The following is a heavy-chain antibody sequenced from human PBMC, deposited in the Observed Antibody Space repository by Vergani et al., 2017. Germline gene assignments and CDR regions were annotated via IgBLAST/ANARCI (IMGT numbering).Heavy chain of an antibody. Sequence: QVQLVESGGGVVQRGGSLRLSCATSGFTLSNYDMQWIRQGPGKGLEFVAFIQFDESNQYYADSVKDRFTLSRDFSKNTLYLQMNSLRTDDTATYYCAKHFRGWGIDYWGQGTQVIVSS. J-gene: IGHJ4*02. D-gene: IGHD3-16*01. CDR3: AKHFRGWGIDY. V-gene: IGHV3-30*02. CDR1: GFTLSNYD. CDR2: IQFDESNQ.